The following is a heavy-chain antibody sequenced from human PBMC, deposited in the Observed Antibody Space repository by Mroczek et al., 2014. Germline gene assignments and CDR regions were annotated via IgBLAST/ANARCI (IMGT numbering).Heavy chain of an antibody. CDR1: GGSISSSSYY. J-gene: IGHJ4*02. CDR2: IYYSGST. V-gene: IGHV4-39*01. CDR3: ARVRGTMVRGVISAHYFDY. D-gene: IGHD3-10*01. Sequence: QVQLVQSGPGLVKPSETLSLTCTVSGGSISSSSYYWGVDPPAPTGRGVEWIGSIYYSGSTYYNPSLKSRVTISVDTSKNQFSLKLSSVTAADTAVYYCARVRGTMVRGVISAHYFDYWGQGTLVTVSS.